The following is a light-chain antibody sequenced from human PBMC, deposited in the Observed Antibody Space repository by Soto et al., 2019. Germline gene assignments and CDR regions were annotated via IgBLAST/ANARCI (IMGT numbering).Light chain of an antibody. CDR2: GAS. J-gene: IGKJ5*01. V-gene: IGKV3-15*01. Sequence: EIVMTQSPATLSVSPGERVTLSCRASQSVGSNLAWYQQRPGQAPRLLIYGASTRAPDIRARFSASGSGTEFSLTIGSLQSEDFVVYYCQQYNDWPPPITFGRGTRLEIK. CDR3: QQYNDWPPPIT. CDR1: QSVGSN.